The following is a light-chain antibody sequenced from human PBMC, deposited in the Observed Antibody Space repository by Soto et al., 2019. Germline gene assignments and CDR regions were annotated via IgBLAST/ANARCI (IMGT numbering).Light chain of an antibody. V-gene: IGKV3-15*01. CDR2: GAS. CDR1: QSVSSN. Sequence: EIVMTQSPATLSVSPGERATLSCRASQSVSSNLAWYQQKPGQAPRLLIYGASTRATGIPARFSGSGSGTEFTLTISSLQSEDFAVYYCQQYNNWPSTFGGGTKVEI. CDR3: QQYNNWPST. J-gene: IGKJ4*01.